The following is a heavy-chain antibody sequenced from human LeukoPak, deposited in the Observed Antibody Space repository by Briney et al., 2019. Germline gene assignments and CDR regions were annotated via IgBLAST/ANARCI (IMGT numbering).Heavy chain of an antibody. V-gene: IGHV1-3*01. Sequence: ASVKVSCKASGYTFTSYAMHSVRQAPGQRREWMGGINAGNGNTKYSQKFQGRVTITRDTSASTAYMELSSLRSEDTAVYYCARRFYYGSGSYYHDAFDIWGQGTMVTVSS. CDR3: ARRFYYGSGSYYHDAFDI. CDR1: GYTFTSYA. D-gene: IGHD3-10*01. CDR2: INAGNGNT. J-gene: IGHJ3*02.